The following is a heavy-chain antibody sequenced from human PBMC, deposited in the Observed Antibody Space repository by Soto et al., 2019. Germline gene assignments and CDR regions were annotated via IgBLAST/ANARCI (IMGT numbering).Heavy chain of an antibody. Sequence: EVQLVESGGGLVKPGGSLRLSCATSGFTFSSFDMDWVRQAPGMGLEWVSSIHRASTYIYYADSVRGRFTISRDNAKSSLYLQMNSLTVEDTAVYYCARRAVTTYHFFDYWGQGALVTVSS. V-gene: IGHV3-21*06. CDR3: ARRAVTTYHFFDY. D-gene: IGHD4-17*01. CDR2: IHRASTYI. J-gene: IGHJ4*02. CDR1: GFTFSSFD.